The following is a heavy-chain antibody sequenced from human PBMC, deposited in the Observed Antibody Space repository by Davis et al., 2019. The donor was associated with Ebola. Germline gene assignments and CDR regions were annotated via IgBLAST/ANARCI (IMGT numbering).Heavy chain of an antibody. V-gene: IGHV4-31*03. CDR3: ARFVSGSYLVRHFDY. D-gene: IGHD3-10*01. J-gene: IGHJ4*02. Sequence: PSETLSLTCTVSGGSISSGGYYWSWIRQHPGKGLEWIGYIYYSGSTYYNPSLKSRVTISVDTSKNQFSLKLSSVTAADTAVYYCARFVSGSYLVRHFDYWGQGTLVTVSS. CDR2: IYYSGST. CDR1: GGSISSGGYY.